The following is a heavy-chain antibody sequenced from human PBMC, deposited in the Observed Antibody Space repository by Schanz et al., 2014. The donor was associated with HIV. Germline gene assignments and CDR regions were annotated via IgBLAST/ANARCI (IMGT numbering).Heavy chain of an antibody. CDR2: ISYDGTIK. J-gene: IGHJ6*02. D-gene: IGHD3-10*01. CDR3: ARGSGPYYYYYGMDV. V-gene: IGHV3-33*05. CDR1: GFTFSSSG. Sequence: VQLVESGGGLVQPGGSLRLSCTASGFTFSSSGMHWVRQAPGKGQEWVAGISYDGTIKEYADSVKGRFTISRDNSKNTLYLQMNSLRADDTAVYYCARGSGPYYYYYGMDVWGQGTTVTVSS.